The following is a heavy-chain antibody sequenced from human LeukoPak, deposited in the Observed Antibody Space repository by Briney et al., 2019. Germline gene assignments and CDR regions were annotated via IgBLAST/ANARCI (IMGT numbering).Heavy chain of an antibody. D-gene: IGHD1-26*01. CDR2: IHYSGST. CDR1: GGSISSYY. J-gene: IGHJ6*03. V-gene: IGHV4-59*08. Sequence: SETLSFTCTVSGGSISSYYWSWIRQPPGKGLEWIGYIHYSGSTNYNPSLKSRVTISVDTSKNQFSLKLSSVTAADTAVYYCARGRAKSVGATAHYYMDVWGKGTTVTVTS. CDR3: ARGRAKSVGATAHYYMDV.